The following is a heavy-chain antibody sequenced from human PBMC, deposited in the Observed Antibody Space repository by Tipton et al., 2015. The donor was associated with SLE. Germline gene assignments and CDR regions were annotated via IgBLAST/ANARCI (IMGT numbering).Heavy chain of an antibody. J-gene: IGHJ4*02. D-gene: IGHD1-26*01. CDR1: GDSISNYGSSF. Sequence: TLSLTCTVSGDSISNYGSSFWRWIRQAPGGGLEWIGYGPGSTNYNPSLKSRVTILVDTSKNQFSLKLSSVTAADTAVYYCTGDGGVGATVWWGQGTLVTVSS. V-gene: IGHV4-59*12. CDR2: GPGST. CDR3: TGDGGVGATVW.